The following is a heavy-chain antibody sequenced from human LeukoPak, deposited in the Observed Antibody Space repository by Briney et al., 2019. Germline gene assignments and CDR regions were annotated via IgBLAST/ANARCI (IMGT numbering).Heavy chain of an antibody. CDR1: GFTFSNAW. V-gene: IGHV3-15*01. D-gene: IGHD3-16*01. Sequence: PGGSLRLSCAASGFTFSNAWMSWVRQAPGKGLEWVGRIKSKTDGGTTDYAAPVKGRFTISRDDSKNTLYLQMNSLRAEDTAVYYCARELRGRYGSSKDYFDYWGQGTLVTVSS. CDR3: ARELRGRYGSSKDYFDY. CDR2: IKSKTDGGTT. J-gene: IGHJ4*02.